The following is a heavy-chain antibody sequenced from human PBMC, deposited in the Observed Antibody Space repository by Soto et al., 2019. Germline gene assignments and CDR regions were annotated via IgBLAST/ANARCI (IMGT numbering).Heavy chain of an antibody. CDR3: AKSYYDFWSGYYGGYYYYGMDV. Sequence: PGGCLRLSGEFAGFTFGNYGMHWVRQAPGKGLEWLAVISYDGSKKYYGDSVKGRLTISRDNSKNTVYLQMKSLRAEDTAVYYCAKSYYDFWSGYYGGYYYYGMDVWGQGTTVTVSS. V-gene: IGHV3-30*18. CDR1: GFTFGNYG. D-gene: IGHD3-3*01. CDR2: ISYDGSKK. J-gene: IGHJ6*02.